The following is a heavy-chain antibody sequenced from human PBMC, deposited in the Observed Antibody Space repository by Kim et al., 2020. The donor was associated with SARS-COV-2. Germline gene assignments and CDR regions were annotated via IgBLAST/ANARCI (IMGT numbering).Heavy chain of an antibody. V-gene: IGHV3-9*01. D-gene: IGHD3-10*01. CDR3: AKDIMGYYGSGSFSLNFDY. J-gene: IGHJ4*02. CDR1: GFTFDDYA. Sequence: GGSLRLSCAASGFTFDDYAMHWVRQAPGKGLEWVSGISWNSGGIGYADSVKGRFTISRDNAKNSLYLQMNSLRAEDTALYYCAKDIMGYYGSGSFSLNFDYWGQGTLVTVSS. CDR2: ISWNSGGI.